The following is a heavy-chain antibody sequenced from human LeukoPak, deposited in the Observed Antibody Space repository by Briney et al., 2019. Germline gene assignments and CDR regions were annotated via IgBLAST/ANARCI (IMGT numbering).Heavy chain of an antibody. CDR2: INPNSGGT. V-gene: IGHV1-2*02. CDR1: GYTFTGYY. D-gene: IGHD5-12*01. CDR3: ASASSGYVVHFDY. J-gene: IGHJ4*02. Sequence: ASVKVSCKASGYTFTGYYIHWARQAPGQGLEWMGWINPNSGGTNYAQKFQGRVTMTRDTSLSTAYVELSRLRSDDTAVYYCASASSGYVVHFDYWGQGTLVTVSS.